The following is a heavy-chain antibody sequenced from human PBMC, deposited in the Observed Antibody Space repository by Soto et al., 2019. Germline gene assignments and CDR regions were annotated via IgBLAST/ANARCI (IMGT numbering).Heavy chain of an antibody. V-gene: IGHV5-51*01. J-gene: IGHJ6*02. Sequence: GESLKISCKGSGYSFTSYWIGWVRQMPGKGLEWMGIIYPGDSDTRYSPSFQGQVTISADKSISTAYLQWSSLRASDTAMYYCARHYHSSSWYKVYYYYGMDVWGQGTTVTVSS. D-gene: IGHD6-13*01. CDR1: GYSFTSYW. CDR3: ARHYHSSSWYKVYYYYGMDV. CDR2: IYPGDSDT.